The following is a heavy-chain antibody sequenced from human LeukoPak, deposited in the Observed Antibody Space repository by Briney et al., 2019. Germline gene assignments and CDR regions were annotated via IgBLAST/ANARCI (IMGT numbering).Heavy chain of an antibody. CDR2: IWYDGSNK. J-gene: IGHJ6*03. CDR1: GFTFSSNG. Sequence: GGSLRLSCAASGFTFSSNGMHWVRQAPGKGLEWVAVIWYDGSNKYYADSVKGRFTISRDNSKNTLYLQMNSLRAEDTAVYYCAKDSSLSMDVWGKGTTVTVSS. D-gene: IGHD6-13*01. CDR3: AKDSSLSMDV. V-gene: IGHV3-33*06.